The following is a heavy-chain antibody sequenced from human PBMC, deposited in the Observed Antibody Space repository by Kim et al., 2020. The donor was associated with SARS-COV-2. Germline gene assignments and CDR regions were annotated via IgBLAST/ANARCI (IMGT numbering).Heavy chain of an antibody. CDR3: ARANTAMVTDAFDI. Sequence: SQTFPGRVTITRDTSASTAYMELSSLRSEDTAVYYCARANTAMVTDAFDIWGQGTMVTVSS. J-gene: IGHJ3*02. V-gene: IGHV1-3*01. D-gene: IGHD5-18*01.